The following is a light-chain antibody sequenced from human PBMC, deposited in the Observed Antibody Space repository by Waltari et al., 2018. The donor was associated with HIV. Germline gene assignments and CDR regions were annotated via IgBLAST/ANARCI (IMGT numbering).Light chain of an antibody. Sequence: QSALTQPASVSASPGQSITISCTGSSLDIGASKYISWYQQHPGKAPRLIIYEFTKRPSSVSNRFSGSKSANTASLTIFGLQTEDEADYYCSSVVTSTLELTFGGGTKLTVL. V-gene: IGLV2-14*01. CDR2: EFT. CDR3: SSVVTSTLELT. J-gene: IGLJ2*01. CDR1: SLDIGASKY.